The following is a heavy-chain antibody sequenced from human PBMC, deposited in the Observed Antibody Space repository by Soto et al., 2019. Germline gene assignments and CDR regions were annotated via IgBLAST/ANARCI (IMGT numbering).Heavy chain of an antibody. CDR3: AKDIGYSPIAARTGAFDI. J-gene: IGHJ3*02. Sequence: GGSLRLSCAASGFTFSSYGMHWVRQAPGKGLEWVAVIWYDGSIGYADSVKGRFTISRDNAKNSLYLQMNSLRAEDTALYYCAKDIGYSPIAARTGAFDIWGQGTMVTVSS. CDR1: GFTFSSYG. D-gene: IGHD6-6*01. CDR2: IWYDGSI. V-gene: IGHV3-33*03.